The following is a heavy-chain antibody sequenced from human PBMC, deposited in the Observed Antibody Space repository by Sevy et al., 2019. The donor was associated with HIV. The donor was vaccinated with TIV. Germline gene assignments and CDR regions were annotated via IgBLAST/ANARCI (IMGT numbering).Heavy chain of an antibody. D-gene: IGHD3-10*01. Sequence: ASVKFSCKASGGTFSSYAISWVRQAPGQGLEWMGGIIPIFGTANYAQKFQGRVTITADESTSTAYMELSSLRSEDTAVYYCARAGLSGSFYFDYWGQGTLVTVSS. V-gene: IGHV1-69*13. CDR2: IIPIFGTA. CDR3: ARAGLSGSFYFDY. CDR1: GGTFSSYA. J-gene: IGHJ4*02.